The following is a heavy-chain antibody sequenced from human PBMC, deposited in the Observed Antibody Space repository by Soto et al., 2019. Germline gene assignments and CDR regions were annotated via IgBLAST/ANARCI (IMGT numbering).Heavy chain of an antibody. CDR2: ISGSGGST. V-gene: IGHV3-23*01. CDR1: GFTFSSYA. Sequence: PGGSLRLSCAASGFTFSSYAMCWVRQAPGKGLEWGSAISGSGGSTYYADSVKGRFTISRDNSKNTLYLQMNSLRAEDTAVYYCAKDLARFYYCMDVWGQGTMVTVSS. CDR3: AKDLARFYYCMDV. J-gene: IGHJ6*02. D-gene: IGHD3-16*01.